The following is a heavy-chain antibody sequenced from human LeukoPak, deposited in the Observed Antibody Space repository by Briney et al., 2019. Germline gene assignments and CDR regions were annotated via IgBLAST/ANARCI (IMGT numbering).Heavy chain of an antibody. J-gene: IGHJ4*02. CDR3: SKETKIVRGAY. CDR2: ISGNGGST. V-gene: IGHV3-23*01. Sequence: GGSLRLSCAASGFTFSGYAVSGVRGAPGEGVEGVSGISGNGGSTYCADSVKGRFTISRDNSKNTLYLQENSLRAEDTAVYCCSKETKIVRGAYWGQGTLVTVSS. CDR1: GFTFSGYA. D-gene: IGHD3-10*01.